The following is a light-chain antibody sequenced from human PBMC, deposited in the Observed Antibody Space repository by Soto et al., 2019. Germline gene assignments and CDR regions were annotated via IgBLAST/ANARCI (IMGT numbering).Light chain of an antibody. CDR2: WAS. CDR3: QQYHSPPQT. V-gene: IGKV4-1*01. J-gene: IGKJ1*01. CDR1: QSVLYSPNNKNY. Sequence: DIVMTQSPDSLAVSLGERATINCKSSQSVLYSPNNKNYLAWYQQKPGQPPKLLVYWASTRESGVPDRVTGSGSGTDFTLTINSLQAEDVAVYSCQQYHSPPQTFGQGTKVEIK.